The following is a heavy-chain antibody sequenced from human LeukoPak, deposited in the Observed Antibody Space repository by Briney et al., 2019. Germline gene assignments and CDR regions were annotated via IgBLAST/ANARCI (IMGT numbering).Heavy chain of an antibody. Sequence: SETLSLTCTVSGGSVSSGSYYWSWIRQPPGKGLEWIGEINHSGSTNYNPSLKSRVTISVDTSKNQFSLKLSSVTAADTAVYYCASDSSSSGRGNWGQGTLVTVSS. CDR2: INHSGST. J-gene: IGHJ4*02. D-gene: IGHD6-13*01. V-gene: IGHV4-39*07. CDR3: ASDSSSSGRGN. CDR1: GGSVSSGSYY.